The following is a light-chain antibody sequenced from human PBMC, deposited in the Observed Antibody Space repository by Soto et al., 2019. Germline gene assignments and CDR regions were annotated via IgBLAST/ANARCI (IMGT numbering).Light chain of an antibody. V-gene: IGKV2-28*01. J-gene: IGKJ1*01. Sequence: DIVMTQSPLSLPVTPGEPASISCRSSQSLLHSNGYNYLDWYLQKPGQSPQLLIYLGSNRATGVPDRFSGSGSGTDLTLTISRVEAEDVGVYYCMQALQTPWTFGQGTKVEIK. CDR1: QSLLHSNGYNY. CDR2: LGS. CDR3: MQALQTPWT.